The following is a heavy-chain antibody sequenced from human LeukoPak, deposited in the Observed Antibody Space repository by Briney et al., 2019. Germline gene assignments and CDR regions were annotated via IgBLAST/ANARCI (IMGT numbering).Heavy chain of an antibody. V-gene: IGHV3-23*01. J-gene: IGHJ4*02. Sequence: GGSLRLSCAASGFTFSKYAMTWVRQAPGKGLEWVSATTASGGNTYYADSVKDRFTISRRNSKNTLYLQMNSLRAGETAVYYFAKARLAYYCDRSGYEFDYWGQGTLVTVSS. D-gene: IGHD3-22*01. CDR1: GFTFSKYA. CDR2: TTASGGNT. CDR3: AKARLAYYCDRSGYEFDY.